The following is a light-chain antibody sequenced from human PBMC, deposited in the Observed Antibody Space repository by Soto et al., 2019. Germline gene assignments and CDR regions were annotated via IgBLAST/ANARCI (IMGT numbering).Light chain of an antibody. CDR3: QQRSNLPWT. J-gene: IGKJ1*01. V-gene: IGKV3-11*01. CDR1: QTVSSS. CDR2: DAS. Sequence: EVVLTQSLATLSLSTGERATLSCRASQTVSSSLAWYQQKPGQAPRLLTYDASNRATGIPVRFSGSGSGTDYTLTVSSLEPEDFAVYYCQQRSNLPWTFGQGTKVAIK.